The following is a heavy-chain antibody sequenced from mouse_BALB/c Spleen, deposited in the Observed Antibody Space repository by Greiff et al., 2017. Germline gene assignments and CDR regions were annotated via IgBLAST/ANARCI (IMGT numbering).Heavy chain of an antibody. Sequence: EVKVVESGPSLVKPSQTLSLTCSVTGDSITSGYWNWIRKFPGNKLEYMGYISYSGSTYYNPSLKSRISITRDTSKNQYYLQLNSVTTEDTATYYCARKAHDGNYFAYWGQGTLVTVSA. J-gene: IGHJ3*01. CDR1: GDSITSGY. V-gene: IGHV3-8*02. CDR3: ARKAHDGNYFAY. CDR2: ISYSGST. D-gene: IGHD2-3*01.